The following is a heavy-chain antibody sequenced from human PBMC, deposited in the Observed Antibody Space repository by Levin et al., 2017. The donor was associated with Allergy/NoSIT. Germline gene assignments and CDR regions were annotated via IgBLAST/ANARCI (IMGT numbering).Heavy chain of an antibody. CDR3: ARDGPYGSGSYDAFDI. V-gene: IGHV3-30-3*01. J-gene: IGHJ3*02. Sequence: TGESLKISCAASGFTFSSYAMHWVRQAPGKGLEWVAVISYDGSNKYYADSVKGRFTISRDNSKNTLYLQMNSLRAEDTAVYYCARDGPYGSGSYDAFDIWGQGTMVTVSS. D-gene: IGHD3-10*01. CDR1: GFTFSSYA. CDR2: ISYDGSNK.